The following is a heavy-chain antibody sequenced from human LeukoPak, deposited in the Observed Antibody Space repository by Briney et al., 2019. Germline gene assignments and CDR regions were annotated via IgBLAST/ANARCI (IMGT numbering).Heavy chain of an antibody. CDR1: GFTFSSYG. CDR3: AMYSSSKGDAFDI. D-gene: IGHD6-6*01. J-gene: IGHJ3*02. CDR2: ISYDGSNK. V-gene: IGHV3-30*03. Sequence: GGSLRLSCAASGFTFSSYGMHWVRQAPGKGLEWVAVISYDGSNKYYADSVKGRFTISRDNSKNTLYLQMNSLRAEDTAVYYCAMYSSSKGDAFDIWGQGTMVTVSS.